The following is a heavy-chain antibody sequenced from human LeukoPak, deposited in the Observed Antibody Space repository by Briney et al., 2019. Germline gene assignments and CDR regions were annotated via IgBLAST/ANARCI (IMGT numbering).Heavy chain of an antibody. CDR1: GGSFNTYY. V-gene: IGHV4-34*01. CDR3: ARLTSGLGGSTWYEGFNYYMDV. Sequence: SETLSLTCAVYGGSFNTYYWNWIRQPPGKGLEWIGEINHSGSTNYNPSLKSRVTISVDTSKNQFSLKLTSVTAADTAVYYCARLTSGLGGSTWYEGFNYYMDVWGKGTTVSVSS. D-gene: IGHD6-13*01. CDR2: INHSGST. J-gene: IGHJ6*03.